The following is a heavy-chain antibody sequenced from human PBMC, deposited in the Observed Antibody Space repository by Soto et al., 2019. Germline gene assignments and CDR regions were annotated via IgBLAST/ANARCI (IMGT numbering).Heavy chain of an antibody. CDR1: GFSLSASAVG. D-gene: IGHD4-4*01. V-gene: IGHV2-5*02. CDR3: EHSLSNFRFFDY. J-gene: IGHJ4*02. Sequence: SGPTLVNPTQTLTLTCAFSGFSLSASAVGVGWIRQPPGKALEWLALIYWGDDKRYSPSLKSRLTITKDTSKNQVVLTMTNMDPVDTGTYYCEHSLSNFRFFDYWGQGALVTVSS. CDR2: IYWGDDK.